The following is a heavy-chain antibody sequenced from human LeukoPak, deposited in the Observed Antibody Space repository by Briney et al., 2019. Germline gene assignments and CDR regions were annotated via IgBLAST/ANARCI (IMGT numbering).Heavy chain of an antibody. J-gene: IGHJ4*02. D-gene: IGHD6-13*01. CDR3: ARLTRQQPYYLDY. V-gene: IGHV4-59*01. CDR1: GGSISTYY. Sequence: SETLSLTCTVSGGSISTYYWNWIRQPPGKGLEWIGYVYYSGNTNYNPSLKSRVTISEDTSKNQFSLKLSSVTAADTAVYYCARLTRQQPYYLDYWGQGILVTVSS. CDR2: VYYSGNT.